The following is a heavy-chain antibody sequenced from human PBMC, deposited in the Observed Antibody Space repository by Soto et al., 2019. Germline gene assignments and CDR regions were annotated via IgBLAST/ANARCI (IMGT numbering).Heavy chain of an antibody. CDR3: ARAPWDSHYYYYMDA. V-gene: IGHV3-74*01. Sequence: QAAWSMRLACAASGYTVCSYWMHWLRQEPGKGLVWVSRINSDGSSTSYADSVKGRFTISRDNAKNTLYLQMNSLRAEDTAVYYCARAPWDSHYYYYMDAWGKGTTVTVSS. CDR2: INSDGSST. D-gene: IGHD1-26*01. CDR1: GYTVCSYW. J-gene: IGHJ6*03.